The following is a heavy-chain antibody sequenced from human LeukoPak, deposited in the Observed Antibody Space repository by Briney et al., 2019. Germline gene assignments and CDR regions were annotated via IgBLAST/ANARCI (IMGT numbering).Heavy chain of an antibody. Sequence: GGSLRLSCAASGFTFSSYAMHWVRQAPGKGLEWVAVISYDGSNKYYADSVKGRFTISRDNSKNTLYLQMNSLRAEDTAVYYCASSVRETDSSGYYYRSGYYYYGMDVWGQGTTVTVSS. CDR1: GFTFSSYA. CDR3: ASSVRETDSSGYYYRSGYYYYGMDV. D-gene: IGHD3-22*01. CDR2: ISYDGSNK. V-gene: IGHV3-30-3*01. J-gene: IGHJ6*02.